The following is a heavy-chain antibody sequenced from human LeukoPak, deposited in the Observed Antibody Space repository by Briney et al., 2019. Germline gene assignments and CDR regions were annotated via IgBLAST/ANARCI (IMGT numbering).Heavy chain of an antibody. CDR3: ARGRGYMDV. Sequence: PSQTLSLTCTVSGGSISSGSYHWSWIRQPAGKGLEWIGGIYTSGSTDYNPSLKSRVTISVDMSKNQFSLRLTSVTAADTAVYYCARGRGYMDVWGKGTTVTVSS. J-gene: IGHJ6*03. V-gene: IGHV4-61*02. CDR1: GGSISSGSYH. CDR2: IYTSGST.